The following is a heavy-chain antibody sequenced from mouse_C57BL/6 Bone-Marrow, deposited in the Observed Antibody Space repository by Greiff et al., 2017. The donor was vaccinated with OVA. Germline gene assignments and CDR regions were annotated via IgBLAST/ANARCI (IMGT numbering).Heavy chain of an antibody. Sequence: EVQLQQSGPVLVKPGASVKMSCKASGYTFTDYYMNWVKQSHGKSLEWIGVINPYNGGTSYNQKFKGKATFTVDKSSSTASMALNSLTSEDSAVYYCARSGDYDGYSYWGQGTSVTVSS. D-gene: IGHD2-3*01. CDR2: INPYNGGT. CDR3: ARSGDYDGYSY. CDR1: GYTFTDYY. V-gene: IGHV1-19*01. J-gene: IGHJ4*01.